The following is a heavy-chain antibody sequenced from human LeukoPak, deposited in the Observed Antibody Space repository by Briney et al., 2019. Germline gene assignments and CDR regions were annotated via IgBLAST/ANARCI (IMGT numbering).Heavy chain of an antibody. J-gene: IGHJ4*02. D-gene: IGHD3-22*01. V-gene: IGHV4-39*01. Sequence: SETLSLTCTVSVASIVSSNYHWGWIRQPPGKGLEWIGNVYYSGSTHYNPSLKGRVDMSVDTSKNQFSLKLDSVTAADTAVYYCARNYYDSSGYYHFNFWGQGSLVTVSS. CDR1: VASIVSSNYH. CDR3: ARNYYDSSGYYHFNF. CDR2: VYYSGST.